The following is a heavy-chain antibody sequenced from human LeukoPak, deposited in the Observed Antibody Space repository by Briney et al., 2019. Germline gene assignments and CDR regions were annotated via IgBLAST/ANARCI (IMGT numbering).Heavy chain of an antibody. Sequence: GGSLRLSCAASGFTFSRYSMNWVRQAPGKGLEWVSSISSSSSYRYYVDSVKGRFTISRDNSKNTLYLQMNSLRAEDTAVYYCLKFHHDSIPGGDAFDIWGQGTMVTVSS. CDR2: ISSSSSYR. V-gene: IGHV3-21*01. CDR3: LKFHHDSIPGGDAFDI. J-gene: IGHJ3*02. D-gene: IGHD3-22*01. CDR1: GFTFSRYS.